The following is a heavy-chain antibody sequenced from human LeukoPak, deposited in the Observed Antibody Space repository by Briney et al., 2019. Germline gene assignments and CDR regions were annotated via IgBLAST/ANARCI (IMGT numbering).Heavy chain of an antibody. CDR1: GYTFTDYY. J-gene: IGHJ4*02. Sequence: ASVKVSCKVSGYTFTDYYVHWVQQAPGKGLEWMGLVDPEDGETIYAEKFQGRVTLTADTSTDTAYMELSSLRSEDTAVYYCANSGSRDDRSFGVYWGQGTLVTVSS. CDR3: ANSGSRDDRSFGVY. CDR2: VDPEDGET. D-gene: IGHD3-22*01. V-gene: IGHV1-69-2*01.